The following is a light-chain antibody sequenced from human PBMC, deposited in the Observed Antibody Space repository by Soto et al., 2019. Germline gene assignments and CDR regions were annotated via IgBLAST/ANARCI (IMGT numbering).Light chain of an antibody. Sequence: DIQMTQSPSTLSASVGDRVTITCRASQSINSWLAWYQQKPGKAPKLLIYKASNFESGVPSRFSGSGSGTEFALTITSLQPDDFAPYSCQHYNTYPYTFGQGTRLEI. CDR2: KAS. CDR1: QSINSW. J-gene: IGKJ2*01. V-gene: IGKV1-5*03. CDR3: QHYNTYPYT.